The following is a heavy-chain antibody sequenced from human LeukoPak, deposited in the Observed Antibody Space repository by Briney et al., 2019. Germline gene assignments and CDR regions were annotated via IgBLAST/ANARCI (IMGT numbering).Heavy chain of an antibody. CDR1: GFTFSSYS. Sequence: PGGSLRLSCAASGFTFSSYSMNWVRQAPGKGLEWVSYISSSSTIHYADSVKGRFTISRDNAKNSLYLQMNSLRAEDTAVYYCATVGAPSGYWGQGTLVTVSS. V-gene: IGHV3-48*01. CDR2: ISSSSTI. CDR3: ATVGAPSGY. J-gene: IGHJ4*02. D-gene: IGHD1-26*01.